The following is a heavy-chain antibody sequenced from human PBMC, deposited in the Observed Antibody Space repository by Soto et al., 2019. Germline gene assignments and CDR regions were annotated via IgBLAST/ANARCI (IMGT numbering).Heavy chain of an antibody. V-gene: IGHV3-23*01. CDR3: AKAFPPVCCSASCHVFGS. CDR2: ISGSGGST. D-gene: IGHD2-2*01. Sequence: EVQLLESGGGLVQPGGSLRLSCAASGFTFSSYAMSWVRQAPGKGLEWVSAISGSGGSTYYADSVKGRVTISRGNSKNTRYLQMNSLRGEGTGVYYCAKAFPPVCCSASCHVFGSLGQGTLVTVSP. J-gene: IGHJ5*01. CDR1: GFTFSSYA.